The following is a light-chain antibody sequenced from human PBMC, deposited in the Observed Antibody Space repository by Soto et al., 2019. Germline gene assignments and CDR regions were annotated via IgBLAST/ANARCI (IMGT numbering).Light chain of an antibody. J-gene: IGKJ1*01. CDR2: AAS. CDR3: QQSISMPWT. V-gene: IGKV1-39*01. CDR1: QSISSW. Sequence: DIQMTQSPSTLSASVGDRVTITCRASQSISSWLDWYQQKPGKAPKLLIYAASTLQSGVPSTFSGSGFGTDFTLTISRLQPEDSATYYCQQSISMPWTFGQGTKVDIK.